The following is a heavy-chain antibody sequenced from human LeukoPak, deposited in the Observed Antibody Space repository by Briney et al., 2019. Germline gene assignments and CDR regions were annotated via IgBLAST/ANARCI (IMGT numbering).Heavy chain of an antibody. CDR2: IWYDGSNK. D-gene: IGHD6-19*01. CDR3: ARDGAVAGADAIDI. Sequence: GGSLRLSCAASGFTFSNYGMHWVRQAPGKGPEWVAVIWYDGSNKHYADSVKGRLTISRDNSKSTVYLQMNGLRAEDTAVYYCARDGAVAGADAIDIWGQGTVVTVSS. V-gene: IGHV3-33*01. CDR1: GFTFSNYG. J-gene: IGHJ3*02.